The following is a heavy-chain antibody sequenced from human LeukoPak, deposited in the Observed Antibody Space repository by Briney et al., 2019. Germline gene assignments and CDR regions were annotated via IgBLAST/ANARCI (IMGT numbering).Heavy chain of an antibody. CDR1: GGTFSSYA. J-gene: IGHJ4*02. CDR2: IIPIFGTA. Sequence: ASVKVSCKASGGTFSSYAISWVRQAPGQGLEWMGGIIPIFGTANYAQKFQGRVTITADKSTSTAYMELSSLRSEDTAVYYCARGSIAVAGTDYWGQGTLVTVSS. V-gene: IGHV1-69*06. CDR3: ARGSIAVAGTDY. D-gene: IGHD6-19*01.